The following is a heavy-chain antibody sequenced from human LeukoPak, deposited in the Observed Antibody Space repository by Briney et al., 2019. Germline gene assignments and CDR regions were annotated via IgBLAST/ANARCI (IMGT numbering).Heavy chain of an antibody. CDR1: GFTFSSYE. CDR2: ISSCGSTI. V-gene: IGHV3-48*03. Sequence: PGGSLRLSCAASGFTFSSYEMNWVRQAPGKGLEWVSYISSCGSTIYYADSVKGRFTISRDNAKNSLYLQMNSLRAEDTAVYYCARGGDFWSGYSAHYFDYWGQGTLVTVSS. CDR3: ARGGDFWSGYSAHYFDY. J-gene: IGHJ4*02. D-gene: IGHD3-3*01.